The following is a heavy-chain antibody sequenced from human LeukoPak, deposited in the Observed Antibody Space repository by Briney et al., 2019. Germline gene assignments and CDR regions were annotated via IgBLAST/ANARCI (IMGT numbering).Heavy chain of an antibody. CDR1: GVSISPYY. CDR3: ARGGAVVGFDYFDY. D-gene: IGHD6-19*01. CDR2: IPYIGST. J-gene: IGHJ4*02. V-gene: IGHV4-59*01. Sequence: SETLSLTCNVSGVSISPYYRSWIRQPPGKGLEWIGYIPYIGSTKYNPSLKSRVTISVDASKNQFSLKLSSVTAADTAVYYCARGGAVVGFDYFDYWGQGTLVTVSS.